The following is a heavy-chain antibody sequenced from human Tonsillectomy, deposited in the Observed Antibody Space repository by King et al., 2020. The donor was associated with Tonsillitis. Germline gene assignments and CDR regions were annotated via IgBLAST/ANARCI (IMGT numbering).Heavy chain of an antibody. V-gene: IGHV3-21*01. D-gene: IGHD4-17*01. CDR3: ARDDHYGDYEFDS. J-gene: IGHJ4*02. CDR2: ISSGSTYI. CDR1: GFTFSGSS. Sequence: VQLVESGGGLVKPGGSLRLSCAASGFTFSGSSMNWVRQAPGQGLEWVSSISSGSTYIYYADSVKGRFTISRDNAKNSLYLQMNSLRAEDTAVYYCARDDHYGDYEFDSWGQGTLVTVSS.